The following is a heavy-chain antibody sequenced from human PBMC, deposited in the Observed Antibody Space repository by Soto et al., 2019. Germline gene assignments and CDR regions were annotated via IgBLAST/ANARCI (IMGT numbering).Heavy chain of an antibody. CDR1: GFTFSDHY. Sequence: GGSLRLSCAASGFTFSDHYMDWVRQAPGKGLEWVGRTRNKANSYTTEYAASVKGRFTISRDDSKNSLYLQMNSLKTEDTAVYYCARVGYSYGYVLDYWGQGTLVTVSS. D-gene: IGHD5-18*01. V-gene: IGHV3-72*01. CDR3: ARVGYSYGYVLDY. J-gene: IGHJ4*02. CDR2: TRNKANSYTT.